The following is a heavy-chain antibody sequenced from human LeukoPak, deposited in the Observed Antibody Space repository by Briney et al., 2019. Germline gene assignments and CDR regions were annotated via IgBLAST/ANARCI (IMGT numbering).Heavy chain of an antibody. J-gene: IGHJ3*02. D-gene: IGHD4-17*01. Sequence: GGSLRLSCAASGFTFSSYAMTWVRQAPGRGLQWVSALSGSGISTYYADSVKGRFTISRDNSKNTLYLQMNSLRTDDTAVYHCAKRRSTVTSAWDAFDIWGQGTMVTVSS. CDR1: GFTFSSYA. CDR3: AKRRSTVTSAWDAFDI. V-gene: IGHV3-23*01. CDR2: LSGSGIST.